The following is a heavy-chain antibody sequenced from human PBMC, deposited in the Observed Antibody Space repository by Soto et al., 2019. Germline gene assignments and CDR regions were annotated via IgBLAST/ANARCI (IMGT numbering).Heavy chain of an antibody. Sequence: HGESLKISCKGSGYSFTSYWISWVRQMPGKGLEWMGSIDPSDSYTNYSPSFQGHVTISADKSISTAYLQWSSLKASDTAMYYCARLAATAMVTADYWGQGTLVTVSS. CDR2: IDPSDSYT. V-gene: IGHV5-10-1*01. CDR1: GYSFTSYW. J-gene: IGHJ4*02. D-gene: IGHD5-18*01. CDR3: ARLAATAMVTADY.